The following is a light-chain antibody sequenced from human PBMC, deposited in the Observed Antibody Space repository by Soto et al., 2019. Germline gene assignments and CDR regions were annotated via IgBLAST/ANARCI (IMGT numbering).Light chain of an antibody. J-gene: IGKJ2*01. CDR1: ANVLTW. CDR3: HQYKSYYT. V-gene: IGKV1-5*03. Sequence: DIPMTQSPSTLSASVGDRVTITCRASANVLTWLAWYQQKPGKAPKLLIYKASRLQSGVPSRFSGSGSGTEFTLSISSLQPDDFATYYCHQYKSYYTFGQGTKLEIK. CDR2: KAS.